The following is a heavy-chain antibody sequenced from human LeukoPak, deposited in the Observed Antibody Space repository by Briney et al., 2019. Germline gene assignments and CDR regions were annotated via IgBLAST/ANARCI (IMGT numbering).Heavy chain of an antibody. V-gene: IGHV3-23*01. D-gene: IGHD2-2*01. CDR2: ISGSGANT. CDR3: AGYCNTTSCYSSPNWFDP. Sequence: GGSLRLSCAASGFTFSSYGMSWYRQAPGKGLEWISGISGSGANTYYADSVKGRFTISRDNSKNTLYLQMNSLRAEDTAIYYCAGYCNTTSCYSSPNWFDPWGQGTLVTVSS. J-gene: IGHJ5*02. CDR1: GFTFSSYG.